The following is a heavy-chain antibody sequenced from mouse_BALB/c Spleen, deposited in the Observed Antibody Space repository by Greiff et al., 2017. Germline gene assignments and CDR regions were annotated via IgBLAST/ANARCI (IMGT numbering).Heavy chain of an antibody. CDR2: IDPANGNT. D-gene: IGHD4-1*01. V-gene: IGHV14-3*02. CDR1: GFNIKDTY. CDR3: ALGRANWDVDY. J-gene: IGHJ2*01. Sequence: DVQLQESGAELVKPGASVKLSCTASGFNIKDTYMHWVKQRPEQGLEWIGRIDPANGNTKYDPKFQGKATITADTSSNTAYLQLSSLTSEDTAVYYCALGRANWDVDYWGQGTTLTVSS.